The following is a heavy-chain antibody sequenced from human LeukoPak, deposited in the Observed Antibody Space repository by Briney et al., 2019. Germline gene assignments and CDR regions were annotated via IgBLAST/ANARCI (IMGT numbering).Heavy chain of an antibody. CDR1: GFTVRDNY. CDR3: ARAVTTGYFDL. J-gene: IGHJ2*01. D-gene: IGHD4-11*01. V-gene: IGHV3-66*01. CDR2: IYSGGNT. Sequence: GGSLRLSCAASGFTVRDNYMSWDRQAPGKGLEWVSLIYSGGNTFYPDSVRGRFTISRDDSKNTLSLQMNSLRAEDTAVYYCARAVTTGYFDLWGRGTLVTVSS.